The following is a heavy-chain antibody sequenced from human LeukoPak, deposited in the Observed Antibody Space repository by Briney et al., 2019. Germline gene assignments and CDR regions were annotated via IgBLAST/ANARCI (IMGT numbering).Heavy chain of an antibody. V-gene: IGHV3-30*18. Sequence: GGSLRLSRAASGFTFSSYGMHWVRQAPGKGLEWVAVISYDGSNKYYADSVKGRFTISRDNSKNTLYLQMNSLRAEDTAVYYCAKDLTTGYSSSWYGPYFDYWGQGTLVTVSS. CDR2: ISYDGSNK. CDR3: AKDLTTGYSSSWYGPYFDY. D-gene: IGHD6-13*01. CDR1: GFTFSSYG. J-gene: IGHJ4*02.